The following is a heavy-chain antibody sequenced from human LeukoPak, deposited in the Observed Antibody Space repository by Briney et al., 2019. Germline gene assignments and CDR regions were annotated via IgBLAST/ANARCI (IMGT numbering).Heavy chain of an antibody. J-gene: IGHJ4*02. CDR2: ISAYNGNT. CDR1: GYTFASYG. CDR3: ARVPEQWLALDY. Sequence: ASVKVSCKASGYTFASYGISWVRQAPGRGLEWMGWISAYNGNTNYAQKLQGRVTMTTDTSTSTAYMELRSLRSDDTAVYYCARVPEQWLALDYWGQGTLVTVSS. D-gene: IGHD6-19*01. V-gene: IGHV1-18*01.